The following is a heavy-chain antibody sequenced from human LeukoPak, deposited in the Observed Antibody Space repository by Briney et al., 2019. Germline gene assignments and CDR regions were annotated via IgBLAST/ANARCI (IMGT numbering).Heavy chain of an antibody. CDR1: GFTVSSNY. V-gene: IGHV3-53*04. Sequence: GGSLRLSCAASGFTVSSNYMSWVRRAPGKGLEWVSVIYSGGSTYYADSVKGRFTISRHNSKNTLYLQMNSLRAEDTAAYYCARDTRSYSGEGDYWGQGTLVTVSS. CDR3: ARDTRSYSGEGDY. D-gene: IGHD1-26*01. J-gene: IGHJ4*02. CDR2: IYSGGST.